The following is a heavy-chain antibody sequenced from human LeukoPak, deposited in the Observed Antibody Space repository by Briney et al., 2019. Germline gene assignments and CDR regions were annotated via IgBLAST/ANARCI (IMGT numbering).Heavy chain of an antibody. CDR2: IYHSGST. J-gene: IGHJ4*02. V-gene: IGHV4-38-2*02. CDR1: GYSIISDYF. Sequence: SETLSLTCTVSGYSIISDYFWGWIRQPPGKGLERIGTIYHSGSTYYSPSLKSRVTVSVDTSKNEFSLNLTSVTAADTAVYFCARGIVGSRDFYFRYYFDYWGQGTLVTVSS. CDR3: ARGIVGSRDFYFRYYFDY. D-gene: IGHD3/OR15-3a*01.